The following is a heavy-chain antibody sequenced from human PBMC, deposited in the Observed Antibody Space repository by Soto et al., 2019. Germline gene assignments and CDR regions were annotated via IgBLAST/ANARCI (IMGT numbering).Heavy chain of an antibody. Sequence: QVQLVQSGAEVKKPGASVKVSCKASGYTFTSYGISWVRQAPGQGLEWMGWISVYNGNTNYVQKLQGRVTMTTDTSTSTAYMELRSLRSDDTAVYYCARDQDGNSSYHHPDYWGQGTLVTVSS. D-gene: IGHD6-13*01. CDR3: ARDQDGNSSYHHPDY. CDR1: GYTFTSYG. J-gene: IGHJ4*02. CDR2: ISVYNGNT. V-gene: IGHV1-18*04.